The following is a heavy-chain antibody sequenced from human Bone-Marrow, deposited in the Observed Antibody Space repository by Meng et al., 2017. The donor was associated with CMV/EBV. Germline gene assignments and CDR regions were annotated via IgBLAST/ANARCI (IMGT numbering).Heavy chain of an antibody. J-gene: IGHJ6*01. D-gene: IGHD1-26*01. CDR3: ARRAGEVGATFYYYYGMDV. Sequence: GESLKISCAASGFTFSSYWMHWVRQAPGKGLVWVSRINSDGSSTSYADSVKGRFTISRDNAKNTLYLQMNSLRAEDTAVYYCARRAGEVGATFYYYYGMDVWGQGTTVTVYS. V-gene: IGHV3-74*01. CDR2: INSDGSST. CDR1: GFTFSSYW.